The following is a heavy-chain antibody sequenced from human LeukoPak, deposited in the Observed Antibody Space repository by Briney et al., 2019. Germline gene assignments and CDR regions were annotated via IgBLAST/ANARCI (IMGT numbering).Heavy chain of an antibody. Sequence: SETLSLTCAVYGGSFSGYYWSWIRQPPGKGLEWIGEINHSGSTNYNPSLKSRVTISVDTSKNQFSLKLSSVTAADTAVYYCARDTRGDYYDSSGYSRWGQGTLVTVSS. CDR1: GGSFSGYY. D-gene: IGHD3-22*01. J-gene: IGHJ4*02. V-gene: IGHV4-34*01. CDR3: ARDTRGDYYDSSGYSR. CDR2: INHSGST.